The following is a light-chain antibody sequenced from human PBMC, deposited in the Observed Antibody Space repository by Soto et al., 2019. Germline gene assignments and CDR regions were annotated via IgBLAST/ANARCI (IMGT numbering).Light chain of an antibody. CDR1: SSDVGSYKY. J-gene: IGLJ2*01. V-gene: IGLV2-8*01. CDR3: SSYAGSNNPVV. CDR2: EVS. Sequence: QSALTQPPSASGSPGQSVTISCTGTSSDVGSYKYVSWYQQHPGKAPKLMIYEVSQRSSGVPDRFSGSKSGNTASLTVSGLQADDEADYYCSSYAGSNNPVVFGGGTKVTVL.